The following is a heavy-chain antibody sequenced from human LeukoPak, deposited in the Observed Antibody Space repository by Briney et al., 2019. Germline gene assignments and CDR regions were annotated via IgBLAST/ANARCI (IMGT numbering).Heavy chain of an antibody. CDR2: ISWNSGSI. J-gene: IGHJ4*02. Sequence: GGSLRLSCAASGFTFDDYAMHWVRHAPGKGLEWVSGISWNSGSIGYADSVKGRFTISRDNAKNSLYLQMNSLRAEDTAVYYCASILSGSYPFDYWGQGTLVTVSS. D-gene: IGHD1-26*01. CDR3: ASILSGSYPFDY. V-gene: IGHV3-9*01. CDR1: GFTFDDYA.